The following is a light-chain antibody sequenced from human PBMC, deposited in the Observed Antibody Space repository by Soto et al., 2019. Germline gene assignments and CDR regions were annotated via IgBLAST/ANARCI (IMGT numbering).Light chain of an antibody. CDR1: QSVSGN. Sequence: ETALTQSPATLSVSPGERATLSCRASQSVSGNLAWYQQKPGQAPRLLIYGASTRATDIPVRFSGSGSGTEFTLTISSLQSEDFAVYYCHQYNNWPPYTFGQGTKLEIK. J-gene: IGKJ2*01. CDR2: GAS. CDR3: HQYNNWPPYT. V-gene: IGKV3-15*01.